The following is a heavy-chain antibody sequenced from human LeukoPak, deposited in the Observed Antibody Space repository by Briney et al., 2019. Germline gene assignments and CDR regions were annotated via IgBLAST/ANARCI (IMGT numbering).Heavy chain of an antibody. CDR3: ARQPPTYYDYVWGSYRSPCYFDY. Sequence: SETLSLTCTVSGGSISSSSYYWGWIRQPPGKGLEWIGSIYYSGSTYYNPSLKSRVTISVDTSKNQFSLKLSSVTAADTAVYYCARQPPTYYDYVWGSYRSPCYFDYWGQGTLVTVSS. J-gene: IGHJ4*02. CDR2: IYYSGST. V-gene: IGHV4-39*01. CDR1: GGSISSSSYY. D-gene: IGHD3-16*02.